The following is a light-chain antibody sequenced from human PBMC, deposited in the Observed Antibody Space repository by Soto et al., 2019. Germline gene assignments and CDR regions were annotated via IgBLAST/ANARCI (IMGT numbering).Light chain of an antibody. CDR3: QQYNSYPWA. V-gene: IGKV1-5*03. CDR2: KAT. Sequence: IQLTQSPSSLSASVGERVTITCRASQGISSFLAWYQQEPGKAPKLLISKATTLKSGVPSRFSGSGSGTEYTLTVSSLQPDDFATYYCQQYNSYPWAFGQGTKVDIK. CDR1: QGISSF. J-gene: IGKJ1*01.